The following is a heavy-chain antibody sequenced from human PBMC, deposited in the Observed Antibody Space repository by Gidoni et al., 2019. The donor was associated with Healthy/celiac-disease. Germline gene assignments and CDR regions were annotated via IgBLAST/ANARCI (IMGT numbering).Heavy chain of an antibody. CDR1: GFTFSSYA. Sequence: EVQLLESGGGLVQPGGSLRLSCVASGFTFSSYAMSWVRQAPGKGLEWVSAISGSGGSTYYADSVKGRFTISRDNSKNTLYLQMNSLRAEDTAVYYCAKRNGASRAIDYWGQGTLVTVSS. CDR3: AKRNGASRAIDY. CDR2: ISGSGGST. V-gene: IGHV3-23*01. J-gene: IGHJ4*02. D-gene: IGHD2-2*01.